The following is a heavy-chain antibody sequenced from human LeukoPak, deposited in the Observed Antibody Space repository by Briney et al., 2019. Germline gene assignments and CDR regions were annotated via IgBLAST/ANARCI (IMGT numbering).Heavy chain of an antibody. CDR3: ARLKFYGSTGYSPGHYMDV. CDR1: AAPIYSYY. V-gene: IGHV4-4*07. Sequence: KPSQTLSPTRTVAAAPIYSYYWSSIRHTAGKGLESLGRLYRGVSINYNPCLKSRVAMAVDTSKNQFALKLSAVTAADTAVYYCARLKFYGSTGYSPGHYMDVWGKGTTVTVSS. D-gene: IGHD3-22*01. CDR2: LYRGVSI. J-gene: IGHJ6*03.